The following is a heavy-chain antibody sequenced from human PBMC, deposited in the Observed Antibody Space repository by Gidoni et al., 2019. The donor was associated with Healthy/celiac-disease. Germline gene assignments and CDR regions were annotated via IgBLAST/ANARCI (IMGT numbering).Heavy chain of an antibody. V-gene: IGHV4-34*01. CDR1: GGSFSGYY. J-gene: IGHJ5*02. D-gene: IGHD2-15*01. CDR2: INHSGST. CDR3: ARGGYCSGGSCYRGATRWFDP. Sequence: QVQLQQWGAGLLKPSATLSLTCAVYGGSFSGYYWSWIRQPPGKGLEWIGEINHSGSTNYNPSLKSRVTISVDTSKNQFSLKLSSVTAADTAVYYCARGGYCSGGSCYRGATRWFDPWGQGTLVTVSS.